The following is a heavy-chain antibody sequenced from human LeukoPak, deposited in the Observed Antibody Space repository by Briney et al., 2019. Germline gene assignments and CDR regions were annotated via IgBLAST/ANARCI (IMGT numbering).Heavy chain of an antibody. CDR3: AGGYGDFVYI. J-gene: IGHJ3*02. D-gene: IGHD4-17*01. V-gene: IGHV3-48*03. CDR2: ISSSGSTI. CDR1: GFIFNNYA. Sequence: GGSLRLSCAASGFIFNNYAMNWVRQAPGKALEWVSYISSSGSTIYYADSVKGRFTISRDNAKNSLYLQMNSLRAEDTAVYYCAGGYGDFVYIWGQGTTVTVSS.